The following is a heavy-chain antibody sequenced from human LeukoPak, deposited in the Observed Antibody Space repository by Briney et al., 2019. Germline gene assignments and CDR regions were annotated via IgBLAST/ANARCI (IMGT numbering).Heavy chain of an antibody. CDR3: AVMTTVRYLFDC. J-gene: IGHJ4*02. D-gene: IGHD4-17*01. V-gene: IGHV4-30-4*01. CDR1: GGSISSGDYY. Sequence: SETLSLTCTVSGGSISSGDYYWSWIRQPPGKGLEWIGYIYYSGSTYYNPSLKSRVTISVDTSKNQFSLKLSSVTAADTAVYYCAVMTTVRYLFDCWGQGTLVTVSS. CDR2: IYYSGST.